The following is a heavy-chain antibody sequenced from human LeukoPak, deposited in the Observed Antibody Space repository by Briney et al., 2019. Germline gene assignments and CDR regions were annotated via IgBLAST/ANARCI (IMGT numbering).Heavy chain of an antibody. CDR2: IYYSGGT. CDR3: ARWNIRGFGTDYNWFDP. D-gene: IGHD3-10*01. J-gene: IGHJ5*02. V-gene: IGHV4-59*08. CDR1: GGSISSYY. Sequence: SETLSLACTVSGGSISSYYWSWIRQPPGKGLEWIGYIYYSGGTSYNPSLKSRVTISVETSKNQFSLKLSSVTAADTAVYYCARWNIRGFGTDYNWFDPWGQGTLVTVSS.